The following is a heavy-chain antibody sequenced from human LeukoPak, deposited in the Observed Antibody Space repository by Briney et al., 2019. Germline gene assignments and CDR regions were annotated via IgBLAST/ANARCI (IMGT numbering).Heavy chain of an antibody. V-gene: IGHV3-74*01. CDR2: INSDGSST. CDR3: ATYYYDSSGYYRN. J-gene: IGHJ4*02. CDR1: GFTFSNTW. Sequence: GGSLRLSCAASGFTFSNTWMSWVRQAPGKGLVWVSRINSDGSSTSYADSVKGRFTISRDNAKNTLYLQMNSLRAEDTAVYYCATYYYDSSGYYRNWGQGTLVTVSS. D-gene: IGHD3-22*01.